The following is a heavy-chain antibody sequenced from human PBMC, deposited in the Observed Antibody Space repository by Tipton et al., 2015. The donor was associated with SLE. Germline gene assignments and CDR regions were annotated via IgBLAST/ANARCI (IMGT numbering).Heavy chain of an antibody. V-gene: IGHV1-18*01. CDR2: ISAYNGNT. D-gene: IGHD3-3*01. Sequence: QSGAEVKKPGASVKVSCKASGYTFTSYGITWVRQAPGQGLEWMGWISAYNGNTNYARKLQGRVTMTTDTSTSTVYMELRSLRSDDTAVYYCARYHGDFWSGSDYWGQGTLVTVSS. J-gene: IGHJ4*02. CDR1: GYTFTSYG. CDR3: ARYHGDFWSGSDY.